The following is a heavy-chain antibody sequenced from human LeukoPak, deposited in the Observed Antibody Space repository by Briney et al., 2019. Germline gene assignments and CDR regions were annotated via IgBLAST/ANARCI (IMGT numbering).Heavy chain of an antibody. J-gene: IGHJ4*02. D-gene: IGHD3-22*01. CDR3: AKDQLRYYDSSGYYRL. V-gene: IGHV3-23*01. CDR2: IVGSGDST. Sequence: GGSLRLSCAASGFTFSSYAMSRVRQAPGEGPEWVSAIVGSGDSTYYADSVKGRFTISRDNSKNTLYLQMNSLRAEDTAVYYCAKDQLRYYDSSGYYRLWGQGALVTVSS. CDR1: GFTFSSYA.